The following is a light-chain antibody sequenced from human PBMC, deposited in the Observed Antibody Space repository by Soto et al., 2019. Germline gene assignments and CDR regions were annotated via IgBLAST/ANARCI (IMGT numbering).Light chain of an antibody. CDR3: QQYGSSPTWT. J-gene: IGKJ1*01. CDR2: GAS. CDR1: QSVSSRY. Sequence: EVVLTQSPGTLSFSPGERATLSCMASQSVSSRYLAWYQQTPGQAPRLLIFGASSRATGIPDRFSGSGSGTDFTLTISRLEPEDSAVYYCQQYGSSPTWTFGQGTKVDIK. V-gene: IGKV3-20*01.